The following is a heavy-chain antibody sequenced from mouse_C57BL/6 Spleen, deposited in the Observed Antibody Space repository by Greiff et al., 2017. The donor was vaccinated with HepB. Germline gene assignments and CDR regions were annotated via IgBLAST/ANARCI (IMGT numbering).Heavy chain of an antibody. J-gene: IGHJ1*03. D-gene: IGHD1-1*01. V-gene: IGHV1-69*01. CDR1: GYTFTSYW. Sequence: QVQLQQPGAELVMPGASVKLSCKASGYTFTSYWMHWVKQRPGQGLEWIGEIDPSDSYTNYNQKFKGKSTLTGDKSSSTAYMQLSSLTSEDSAVYYCARLTTVVAHWYFDVWGTGTTVTVSS. CDR3: ARLTTVVAHWYFDV. CDR2: IDPSDSYT.